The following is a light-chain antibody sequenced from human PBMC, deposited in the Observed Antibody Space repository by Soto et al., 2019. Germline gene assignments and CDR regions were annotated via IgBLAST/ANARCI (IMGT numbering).Light chain of an antibody. J-gene: IGKJ4*01. V-gene: IGKV3-20*01. CDR2: GAS. CDR1: QSVSNND. Sequence: ETVLTQAPGTLSLSPGDRSSLSGRASQSVSNNDLAWHQQRPGQAPRLLIFGASHRATGVPARFPGSASGTDFTPTISRLQPEDFALYFCQQYASSPVTFGGGTKVDI. CDR3: QQYASSPVT.